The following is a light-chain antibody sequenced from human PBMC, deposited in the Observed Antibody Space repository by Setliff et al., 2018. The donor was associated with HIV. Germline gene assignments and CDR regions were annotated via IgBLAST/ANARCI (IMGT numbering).Light chain of an antibody. CDR3: QSYDTGIHVI. CDR1: SGSIATNY. J-gene: IGLJ2*01. V-gene: IGLV6-57*03. CDR2: EDN. Sequence: NFMLTQPHSVSESPGKTVTISCTRSSGSIATNYVQWYQQRPGSAPTLVIYEDNQRPSGVPDRFSGSIDSSSNSASLTISGLKTEDEADYYCQSYDTGIHVIFGGGTQLTVL.